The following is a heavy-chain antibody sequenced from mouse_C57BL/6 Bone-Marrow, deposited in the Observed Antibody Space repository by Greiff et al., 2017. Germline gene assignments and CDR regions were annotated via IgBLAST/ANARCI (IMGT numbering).Heavy chain of an antibody. CDR2: FDPENGDT. Sequence: EVQLQQSGAELVRPGASVKLSCTASGFNIKDDYMHWVKQRPEQGLEWIGWFDPENGDTEYASKFQGKATITADTSSTTAYLQLSRLTSEDAAVEYCTSYYGSYGWFAYWGQGTLVTVSA. D-gene: IGHD2-1*01. J-gene: IGHJ3*01. V-gene: IGHV14-4*01. CDR1: GFNIKDDY. CDR3: TSYYGSYGWFAY.